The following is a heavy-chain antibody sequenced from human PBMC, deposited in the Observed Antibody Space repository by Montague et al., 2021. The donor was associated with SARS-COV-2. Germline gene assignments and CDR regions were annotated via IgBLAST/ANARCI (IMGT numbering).Heavy chain of an antibody. D-gene: IGHD6-6*01. V-gene: IGHV6-1*01. CDR2: TYYRSKWYN. J-gene: IGHJ4*02. Sequence: VISGDSVSSNTVAWNWFRQSPSRGLEWLGRTYYRSKWYNDYAVSMQSRVTINPDTSKNQFSLHVNSVTPEDTAVYYCARDSEYSIDYWGRGLLVTVSS. CDR1: GDSVSSNTVA. CDR3: ARDSEYSIDY.